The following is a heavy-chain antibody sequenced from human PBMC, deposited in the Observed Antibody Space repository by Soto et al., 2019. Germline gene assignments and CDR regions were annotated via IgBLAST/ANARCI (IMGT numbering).Heavy chain of an antibody. CDR1: GGSISSGGYY. CDR3: ARDYCSGGSCYDY. J-gene: IGHJ4*02. D-gene: IGHD2-15*01. Sequence: SETLSLTCTVSGGSISSGGYYWSCIRQHPGKGLEWIGYIYYSGSTYYNPSLKSRVTISVDTSKNQFSLKLSSVTAADTAVYYCARDYCSGGSCYDYWGQGTLVTVSS. CDR2: IYYSGST. V-gene: IGHV4-31*03.